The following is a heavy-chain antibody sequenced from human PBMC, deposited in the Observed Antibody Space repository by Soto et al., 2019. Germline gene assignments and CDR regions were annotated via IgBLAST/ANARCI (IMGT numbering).Heavy chain of an antibody. D-gene: IGHD2-2*01. CDR1: GYTFTSYG. V-gene: IGHV1-18*04. CDR2: ISAYNGNT. J-gene: IGHJ3*02. CDR3: ASTGYQLLRFAPDDAFDI. Sequence: QVQLVQSGAEVKKPGASVKVSCKASGYTFTSYGISWVRQAPGQGLEWMGWISAYNGNTNYAQKLKGRVTMTTDTPTSIAYKELRSLRYDDKAVYYCASTGYQLLRFAPDDAFDIWGQGTMVTVSS.